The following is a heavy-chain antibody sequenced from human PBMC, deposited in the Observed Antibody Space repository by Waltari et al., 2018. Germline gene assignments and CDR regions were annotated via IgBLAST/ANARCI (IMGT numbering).Heavy chain of an antibody. CDR2: ISNDESSL. V-gene: IGHV3-74*03. CDR3: VRLAQRTYRSPVPGRHYYYGMDV. CDR1: GFRFSNYW. Sequence: EEQLLESGGGLVQPGDSLRLSCSASGFRFSNYWMNWFPHAPGKGLVWVARISNDESSLTYADSVKGRFTISRDNAKNTLYLQMKRLRAEDTAVYYCVRLAQRTYRSPVPGRHYYYGMDVWGQGTTVTVSS. D-gene: IGHD3-10*01. J-gene: IGHJ6*02.